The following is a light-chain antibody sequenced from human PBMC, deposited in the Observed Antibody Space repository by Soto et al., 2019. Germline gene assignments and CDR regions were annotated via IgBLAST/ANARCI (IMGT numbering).Light chain of an antibody. V-gene: IGLV2-14*01. CDR1: NSDVGGYNF. CDR2: EVS. Sequence: QSALTQPASVSGSPGQSITISCTGTNSDVGGYNFVSWFQQHPGKAPKLMIYEVSNRPSGVSNRFSGSKSGYTASLTISGLQAEDEADYYCGSHTSSTTRRYVFGSGTKVTVL. J-gene: IGLJ1*01. CDR3: GSHTSSTTRRYV.